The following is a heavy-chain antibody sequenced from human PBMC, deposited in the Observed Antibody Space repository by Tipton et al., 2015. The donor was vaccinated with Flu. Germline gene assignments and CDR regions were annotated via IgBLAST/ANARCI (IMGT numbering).Heavy chain of an antibody. CDR1: GGSISSGNNY. CDR3: ARGGIHYGSGVPKYAMDV. V-gene: IGHV4-61*02. Sequence: TLSLTCTVSGGSISSGNNYWSWIRQPTGKGLEWIGRVYTSGSTNYNPSLKSRVTISLDTSKNHFSLKLSSVTAADTAVYYCARGGIHYGSGVPKYAMDVWGQGIKVTVSS. CDR2: VYTSGST. J-gene: IGHJ6*02. D-gene: IGHD3-10*01.